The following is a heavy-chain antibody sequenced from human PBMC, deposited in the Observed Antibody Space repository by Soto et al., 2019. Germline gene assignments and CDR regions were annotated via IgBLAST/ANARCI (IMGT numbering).Heavy chain of an antibody. CDR3: VRGNHGPSFSYYGMDV. CDR2: IKSDGSEI. CDR1: GFSISQYW. V-gene: IGHV3-74*01. D-gene: IGHD3-16*02. J-gene: IGHJ6*02. Sequence: EVQLEESGGGVVQPGGSLRLSCAASGFSISQYWMHWVRQAPGKGLVWVSRIKSDGSEIRYAESVRGRITISRDNAKNTVSLQMSSLRAEDTAVYYCVRGNHGPSFSYYGMDVWGQGTTVTVSS.